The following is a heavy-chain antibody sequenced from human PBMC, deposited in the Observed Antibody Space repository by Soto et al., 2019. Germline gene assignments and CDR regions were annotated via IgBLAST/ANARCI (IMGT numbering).Heavy chain of an antibody. CDR1: GGTFSSYA. Sequence: SVKVSCKASGGTFSSYAITWVRQAPGQGLEWMGGVIPIFGTANYAQKFQGRVTITADESTSTAYMELSSLRSEDTAVYYCAREDIVLVPAALYYYYGLDVPGQPTTLTVYS. D-gene: IGHD2-2*01. CDR2: VIPIFGTA. CDR3: AREDIVLVPAALYYYYGLDV. V-gene: IGHV1-69*13. J-gene: IGHJ6*02.